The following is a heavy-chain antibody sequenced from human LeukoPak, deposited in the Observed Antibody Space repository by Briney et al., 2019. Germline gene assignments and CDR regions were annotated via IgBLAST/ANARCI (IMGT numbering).Heavy chain of an antibody. J-gene: IGHJ4*02. V-gene: IGHV3-21*06. CDR2: ISSSSTYT. Sequence: GGSLRLSCAASGFTFSSYSMNWVRQAPGKGLEWVSYISSSSTYTDYADSVKGRFTISRDNAKNSLYLQMNSLRAEDTAVYYCAREGIAAVGPYWGQGTLVTVSS. CDR3: AREGIAAVGPY. CDR1: GFTFSSYS. D-gene: IGHD6-13*01.